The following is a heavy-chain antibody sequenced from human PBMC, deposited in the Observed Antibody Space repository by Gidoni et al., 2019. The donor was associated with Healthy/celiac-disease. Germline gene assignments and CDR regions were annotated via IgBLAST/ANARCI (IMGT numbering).Heavy chain of an antibody. Sequence: QVQLQESGPGLAKPSQTLSLTCNVHGGSISSGDYYWSWIRQPPGKGLEWIGYIYYSGSTYYNPPLKSRVTISVDTSKTQFSQKLSSVTAAATAVYYCARDARNYYTAIDYWGQGTLVTVSS. V-gene: IGHV4-30-4*01. J-gene: IGHJ4*02. CDR2: IYYSGST. CDR3: ARDARNYYTAIDY. D-gene: IGHD3-3*01. CDR1: GGSISSGDYY.